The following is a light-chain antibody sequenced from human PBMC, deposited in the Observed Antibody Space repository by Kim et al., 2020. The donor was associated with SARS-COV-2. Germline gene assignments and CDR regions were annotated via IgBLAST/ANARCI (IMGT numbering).Light chain of an antibody. J-gene: IGKJ2*01. Sequence: GPLSLTPGERATLSGRASQTVNSNYLAWYQQKPGQAPRLLLYGASSRATGIPDRCSGSGSGTDFTLTISRLEPEDFAVYYCQQSDTFGQGTKLEI. CDR1: QTVNSNY. CDR2: GAS. V-gene: IGKV3-20*01. CDR3: QQSDT.